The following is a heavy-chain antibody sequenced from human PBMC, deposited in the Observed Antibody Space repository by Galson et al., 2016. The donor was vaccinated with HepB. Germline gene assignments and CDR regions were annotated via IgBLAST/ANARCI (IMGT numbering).Heavy chain of an antibody. CDR1: GFSFSSYA. Sequence: LRLSCAASGFSFSSYAMSWVRQAPGKGLEWVSGITSGGTTYYADSVRGRFTISRDNSKNILYLQMKSLRDEDTAVYYYAKRPYSYGWHYGMDVWGQRTTVTVSS. CDR2: ITSGGTT. V-gene: IGHV3-23*01. J-gene: IGHJ6*02. CDR3: AKRPYSYGWHYGMDV. D-gene: IGHD5-18*01.